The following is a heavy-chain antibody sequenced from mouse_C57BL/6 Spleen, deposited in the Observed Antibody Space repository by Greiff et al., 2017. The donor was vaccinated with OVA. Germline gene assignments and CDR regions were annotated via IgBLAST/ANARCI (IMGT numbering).Heavy chain of an antibody. Sequence: VQLKQSGPELVKPGASVKISCKASGYSFTGYYMNWVKQSPEKSLEWIGEINPSTGGTTYNQKFKAKATLTVDKSSSTAYMQLKSLTSEDSAVYYCARWGGLRHFDVWGTGTTVTVSS. V-gene: IGHV1-42*01. CDR2: INPSTGGT. CDR3: ARWGGLRHFDV. J-gene: IGHJ1*03. CDR1: GYSFTGYY. D-gene: IGHD2-2*01.